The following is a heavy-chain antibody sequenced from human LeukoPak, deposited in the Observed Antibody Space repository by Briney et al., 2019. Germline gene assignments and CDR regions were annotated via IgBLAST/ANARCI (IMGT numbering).Heavy chain of an antibody. J-gene: IGHJ6*03. Sequence: GGSLRLSCAASGFTFSSYAMSWVRQAPGKGLEWVSAISGSGGSTYYADSVKGRFTISRDNSKNTLYLQMNSLRAEDTAVYYCAKDVRYCSSTSCYTSYYYMDVWGKGTTVTVSS. CDR3: AKDVRYCSSTSCYTSYYYMDV. D-gene: IGHD2-2*02. CDR2: ISGSGGST. V-gene: IGHV3-23*01. CDR1: GFTFSSYA.